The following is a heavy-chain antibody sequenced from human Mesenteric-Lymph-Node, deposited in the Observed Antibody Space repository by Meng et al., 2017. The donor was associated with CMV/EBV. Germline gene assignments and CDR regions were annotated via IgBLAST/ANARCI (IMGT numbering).Heavy chain of an antibody. J-gene: IGHJ4*02. Sequence: SCADSRFTVINYAMGWVRQAPGKGLEWVSVISGIGGTTYYADSVKGRFTISRDNAKNSLFLQMNSLRAEDTGVYFCARVGDGDSFDYWGQGTLVTVSS. CDR1: RFTVINYA. D-gene: IGHD4-17*01. CDR3: ARVGDGDSFDY. CDR2: ISGIGGTT. V-gene: IGHV3-23*01.